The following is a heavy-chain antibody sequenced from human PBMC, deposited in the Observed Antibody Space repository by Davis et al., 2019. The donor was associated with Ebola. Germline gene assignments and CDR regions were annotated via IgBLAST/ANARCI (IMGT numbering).Heavy chain of an antibody. Sequence: LSLTCAASGFAFSDYGMNWVRQAPGKGLGWVSYISSSRSTIHYADSVKGRFTISRDNSKNTLYLQMNSLRAEDTAVYYCTFDYWGQGTLVTVSS. CDR3: TFDY. CDR1: GFAFSDYG. J-gene: IGHJ4*02. V-gene: IGHV3-48*01. CDR2: ISSSRSTI.